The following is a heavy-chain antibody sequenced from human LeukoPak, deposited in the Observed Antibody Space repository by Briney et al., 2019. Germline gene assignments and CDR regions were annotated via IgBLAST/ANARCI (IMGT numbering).Heavy chain of an antibody. J-gene: IGHJ5*02. CDR1: GYTFTSYG. V-gene: IGHV1-18*01. D-gene: IGHD3-10*01. CDR3: ARDLLQLLWFGEGNWFDP. Sequence: ASVKVSCKASGYTFTSYGISWVRQAPGQGLEWMGWINAYNGNTNYAQKLQGRVTMTTDPSTSTAYMELRSLRSDDTAVYYGARDLLQLLWFGEGNWFDPWGQGTLVTVSS. CDR2: INAYNGNT.